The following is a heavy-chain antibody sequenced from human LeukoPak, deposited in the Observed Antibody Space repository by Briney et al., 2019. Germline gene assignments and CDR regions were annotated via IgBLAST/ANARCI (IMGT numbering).Heavy chain of an antibody. Sequence: GGSLRLSCAASGFTFSSYWVHWVRQAPGKGLVWVSPINSDGSSTSYADSVKGRFTISRDNAKNTLSLQMNSLRAEDTAVYYCARVGGSNAFDIWGQGTMVIVSS. CDR1: GFTFSSYW. CDR2: INSDGSST. J-gene: IGHJ3*02. CDR3: ARVGGSNAFDI. V-gene: IGHV3-74*01. D-gene: IGHD1-26*01.